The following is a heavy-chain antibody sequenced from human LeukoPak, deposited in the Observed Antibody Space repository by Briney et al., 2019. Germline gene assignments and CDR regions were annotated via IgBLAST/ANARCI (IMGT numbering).Heavy chain of an antibody. CDR2: FNPNSGAT. V-gene: IGHV1-2*02. Sequence: ASVKVSCKASGYTFTGYYMHWVRQAPGQGLEWMGWFNPNSGATNYAQDFQGRVTMTRDTSISTAYMEQSSLRSDDTAVYYCARDGTHSGSYYDDWGQGTLVTVSS. CDR3: ARDGTHSGSYYDD. CDR1: GYTFTGYY. D-gene: IGHD1-26*01. J-gene: IGHJ4*02.